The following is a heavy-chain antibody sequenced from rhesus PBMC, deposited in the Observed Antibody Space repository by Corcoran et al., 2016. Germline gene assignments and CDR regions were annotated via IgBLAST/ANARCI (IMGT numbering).Heavy chain of an antibody. J-gene: IGHJ4*01. CDR1: GYSIRSGYG. CDR3: ARRYGSWGFDY. CDR2: ISYRGST. Sequence: QLQLQESGPGLVKPSETLSLTCAVSGYSIRSGYGWSWIRQPPGKGLEWIGYISYRGSTSYNPSLKSRVTISIDTSKNQFSLKLSSVTAADTAVYYCARRYGSWGFDYWGQGVLVTVSS. D-gene: IGHD6-25*01. V-gene: IGHV4-122*02.